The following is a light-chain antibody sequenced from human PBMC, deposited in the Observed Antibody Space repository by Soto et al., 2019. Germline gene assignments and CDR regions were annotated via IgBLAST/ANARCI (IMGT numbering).Light chain of an antibody. CDR1: QTVNNK. V-gene: IGKV3-15*01. CDR3: QQRSNWPLT. CDR2: GAS. J-gene: IGKJ3*01. Sequence: EILMTQSPATLSVSPGERATLSCRATQTVNNKVVWYQHKPGQAPRLLIYGASTRATGIPARFSGSGSGTEFTLSISSLQSEDFAVYYCQQRSNWPLTVGPGTKVDIK.